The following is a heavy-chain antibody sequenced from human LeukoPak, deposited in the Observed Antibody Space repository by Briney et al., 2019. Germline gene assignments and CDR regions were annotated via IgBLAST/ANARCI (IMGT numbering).Heavy chain of an antibody. CDR2: INPSGGST. V-gene: IGHV1-46*01. CDR1: GYTFSSYY. D-gene: IGHD2-8*01. J-gene: IGHJ4*02. Sequence: ASVKVSCKASGYTFSSYYMHWVRHAPGQGLEWMGIINPSGGSTSYAQKFQGRVTMTRDTSTSTVYMELSSLRSEDTAVYYCARASGAGGMLYGPDYWGQGTLVTVSS. CDR3: ARASGAGGMLYGPDY.